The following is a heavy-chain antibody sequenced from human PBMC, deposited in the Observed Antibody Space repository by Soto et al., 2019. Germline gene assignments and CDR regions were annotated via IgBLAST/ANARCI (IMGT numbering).Heavy chain of an antibody. CDR1: GFSLSTSGVG. J-gene: IGHJ3*02. V-gene: IGHV2-5*02. D-gene: IGHD2-15*01. CDR3: AHEYCSGGSCYADDAFDI. Sequence: QITLKESGPTLVKPTQTLTLTCTFSGFSLSTSGVGVGWIRQPPGKALEWLALIYWDDDKRYSPSLKSRLTITKDTSKNQVVLTMTNMDPVDPATYSCAHEYCSGGSCYADDAFDIWGQGTMVTVSS. CDR2: IYWDDDK.